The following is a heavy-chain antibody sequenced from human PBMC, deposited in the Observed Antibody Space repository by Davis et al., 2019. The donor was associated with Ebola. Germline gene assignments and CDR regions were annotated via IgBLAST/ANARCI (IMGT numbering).Heavy chain of an antibody. CDR1: GYTFTSYD. CDR3: AGWGNYGSRMERNWFDP. Sequence: APVKVSCKASGYTFTSYDINWVRQATGQGLEWMGWMNPNSGNTGYAQKFQGRVTMTRNTSISTAYMELSSLRSEDTAVYYCAGWGNYGSRMERNWFDPWGQGTLVTVSS. J-gene: IGHJ5*02. CDR2: MNPNSGNT. V-gene: IGHV1-8*01. D-gene: IGHD3-10*01.